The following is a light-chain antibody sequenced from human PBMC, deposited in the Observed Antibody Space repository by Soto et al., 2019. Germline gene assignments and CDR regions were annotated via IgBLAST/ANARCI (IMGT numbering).Light chain of an antibody. V-gene: IGKV1-39*01. Sequence: DIQMTQSPSSLSASVGDRVTITCRASQSISGYLNWYQQKPGKAPKLLIYAASSLQSGVPSRFSGSGSGTDFTLTISSLQPEDFATYYCQRSYSTPWTFGHWAKVDIK. J-gene: IGKJ1*01. CDR2: AAS. CDR1: QSISGY. CDR3: QRSYSTPWT.